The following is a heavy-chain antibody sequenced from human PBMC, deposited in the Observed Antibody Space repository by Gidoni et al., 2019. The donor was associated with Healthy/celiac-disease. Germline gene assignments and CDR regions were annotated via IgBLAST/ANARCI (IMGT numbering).Heavy chain of an antibody. V-gene: IGHV4-34*01. CDR1: GGSFGGYY. Sequence: QVQLQQWGAGLLRPSETLSPPCAVYGGSFGGYYWSWIRQPPGKGMEWSGEINHSGSTNYNQSLKSRVTISVDTSKNQFPLKLSSVTAADTAVYYCATARQCLVTPSRDFQHWGQGTLVTVSS. CDR3: ATARQCLVTPSRDFQH. CDR2: INHSGST. D-gene: IGHD6-19*01. J-gene: IGHJ1*01.